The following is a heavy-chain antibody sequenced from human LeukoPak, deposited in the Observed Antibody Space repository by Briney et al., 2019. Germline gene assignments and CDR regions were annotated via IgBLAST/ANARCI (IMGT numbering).Heavy chain of an antibody. D-gene: IGHD1-20*01. J-gene: IGHJ4*02. Sequence: PSETLSLTCTVSGYSLSSGYYWGWIRQPPGKGLEWIGSIYHSGSTYYKPSLKGRVTISVDTSKNQFSLKLSSVTAADTAVYYCRGNFITGTGEVDYWGQGTLVTVSS. CDR2: IYHSGST. V-gene: IGHV4-38-2*02. CDR3: RGNFITGTGEVDY. CDR1: GYSLSSGYY.